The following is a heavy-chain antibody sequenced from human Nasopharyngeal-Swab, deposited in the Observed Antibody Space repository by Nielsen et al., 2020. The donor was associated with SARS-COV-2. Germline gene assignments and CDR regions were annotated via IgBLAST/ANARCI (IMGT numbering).Heavy chain of an antibody. CDR2: IYPGDTDT. V-gene: IGHV5-51*01. D-gene: IGHD3-10*01. Sequence: GESLKISCTASGFTFTSYWIGWVRQMPGNGLEWMGFIYPGDTDTRYSPSFQGQVTISADKSISTAYLQWSSLKASDTAMYYCARDGSGSYSNWFDPWGQGTLVTVSS. CDR1: GFTFTSYW. J-gene: IGHJ5*02. CDR3: ARDGSGSYSNWFDP.